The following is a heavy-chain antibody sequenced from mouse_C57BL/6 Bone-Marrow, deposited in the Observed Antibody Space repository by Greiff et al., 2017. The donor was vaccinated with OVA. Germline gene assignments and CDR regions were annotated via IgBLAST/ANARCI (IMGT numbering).Heavy chain of an antibody. J-gene: IGHJ4*01. Sequence: DVHLVESGGGLVQPGGSLKLSCAASGFTFSDYGMAWVRQAPRKGPEWVAFISNLAYSIYYADTVTGRFTISRENAQHTLYLEMSSLRSEDTAMYYCARVRLRLAMDYWGQGTSVTVSS. CDR1: GFTFSDYG. D-gene: IGHD2-2*01. CDR3: ARVRLRLAMDY. V-gene: IGHV5-15*01. CDR2: ISNLAYSI.